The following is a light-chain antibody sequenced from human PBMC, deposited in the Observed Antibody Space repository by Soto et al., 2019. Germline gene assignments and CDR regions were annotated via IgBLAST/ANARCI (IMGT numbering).Light chain of an antibody. V-gene: IGLV2-8*01. CDR1: SSDVGAYNY. CDR2: EVS. J-gene: IGLJ3*02. CDR3: ISYAASNTLGV. Sequence: QSVLTQPPSASGSPGQSVTISCTGTSSDVGAYNYVSWYQQHPGKVPKLIIYEVSKRPSGVPDRFSGSKSGNTASLTVSGLQPEDEADYYCISYAASNTLGVFGGGTKLTVL.